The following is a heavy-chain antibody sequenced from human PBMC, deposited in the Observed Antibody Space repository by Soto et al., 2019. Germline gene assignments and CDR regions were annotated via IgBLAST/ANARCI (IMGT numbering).Heavy chain of an antibody. J-gene: IGHJ4*02. CDR3: ARDQYYYGWGSLAY. D-gene: IGHD3-10*01. V-gene: IGHV3-48*01. CDR1: GFTFSSYS. Sequence: EVQLVESGGGLVQPGGSLRLSCAASGFTFSSYSMNWVRQAPGKGLEWVSYISSSSSTIYYADSVKGRFTISRDNAKNSLYLKMNSLRAEDTAVYYCARDQYYYGWGSLAYGGQGTLVTVSS. CDR2: ISSSSSTI.